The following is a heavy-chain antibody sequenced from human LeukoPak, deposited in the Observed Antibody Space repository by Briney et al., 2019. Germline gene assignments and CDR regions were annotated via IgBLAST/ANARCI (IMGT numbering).Heavy chain of an antibody. CDR2: IYPGDSDT. J-gene: IGHJ4*02. V-gene: IGHV5-51*01. CDR3: ARIDSARHIDSYFAY. Sequence: GESLKISCKGSGYSFTSYLIGWVRQMPGKGLEWMGIIYPGDSDTRYSPSFQGQVTISADKSISTAYLQWSSLKASDTAMYYCARIDSARHIDSYFAYWGQGTLVTVSS. CDR1: GYSFTSYL.